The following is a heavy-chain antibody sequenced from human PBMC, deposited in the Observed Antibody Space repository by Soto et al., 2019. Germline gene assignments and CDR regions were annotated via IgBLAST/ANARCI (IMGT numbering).Heavy chain of an antibody. D-gene: IGHD1-26*01. J-gene: IGHJ4*02. CDR2: FVPIVGTT. CDR3: AIGSTYSGEFEF. CDR1: GGTFSSYT. Sequence: VQLVQSGAEVKQPGSSVKVSCKASGGTFSSYTVTWVRQAPGQGLEWMGGFVPIVGTTDYSQNFQGRLTITADKSATTGYMELSSLTSDDTARYYCAIGSTYSGEFEFWGQGTLVTVSS. V-gene: IGHV1-69*06.